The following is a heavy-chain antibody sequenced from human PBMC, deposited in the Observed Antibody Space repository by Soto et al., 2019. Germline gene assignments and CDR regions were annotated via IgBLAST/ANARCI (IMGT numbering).Heavy chain of an antibody. V-gene: IGHV4-30-4*01. CDR2: IYCSGST. J-gene: IGHJ6*02. Sequence: PSETLSLTCTVSGGSISSGDYYWSWIRQPPGKGLEWIGYIYCSGSTYYNPSLKSRVTISVDTSKNQFSLKLSSVTAADTAVYYCARAPLDYSNYYYYYYGMDVWGQGTTVTVSS. CDR3: ARAPLDYSNYYYYYYGMDV. D-gene: IGHD4-4*01. CDR1: GGSISSGDYY.